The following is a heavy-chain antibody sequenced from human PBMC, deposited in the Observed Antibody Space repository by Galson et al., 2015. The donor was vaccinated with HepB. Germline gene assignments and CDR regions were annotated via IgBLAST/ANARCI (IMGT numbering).Heavy chain of an antibody. CDR2: IYSGGST. Sequence: SLRLSCAASGFTVSSNYMSWVRQAPGKGLEWVSVIYSGGSTYYADSVKGRFTISRDNSKNTLYLQMNSLRAEDTAVYYCARDGGGYNSYFDLWGRGTLVTVSS. V-gene: IGHV3-53*01. CDR3: ARDGGGYNSYFDL. J-gene: IGHJ2*01. D-gene: IGHD5-24*01. CDR1: GFTVSSNY.